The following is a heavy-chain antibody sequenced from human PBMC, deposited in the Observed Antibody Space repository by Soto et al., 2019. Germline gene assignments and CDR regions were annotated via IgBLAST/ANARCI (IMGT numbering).Heavy chain of an antibody. V-gene: IGHV1-69*08. J-gene: IGHJ4*02. CDR2: IIPILGIA. Sequence: QVQLVQSGAEVKKPGSSVKVSCKASGGTFSSYTISWVRQAPGQGLEWMGRIIPILGIANYAQKFQGRVTITADKSTSTAYMELSSLRSEDTAVYYCARDSREQPAVPAAPTWGQGTLVTVSS. CDR3: ARDSREQPAVPAAPT. D-gene: IGHD2-2*01. CDR1: GGTFSSYT.